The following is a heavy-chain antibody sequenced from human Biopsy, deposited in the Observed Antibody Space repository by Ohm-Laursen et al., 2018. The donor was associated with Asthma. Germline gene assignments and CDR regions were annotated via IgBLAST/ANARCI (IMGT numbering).Heavy chain of an antibody. J-gene: IGHJ4*02. CDR3: ARPSGTNPHYFDY. CDR1: GYSFTSDY. V-gene: IGHV1-46*01. Sequence: SSVKVSCKASGYSFTSDYIHWVRQAPGQGLEWMGIFNPSGGSTSYAQKFQGRVTMTRDTSTSTVYMELSSLRSEDTAVYYCARPSGTNPHYFDYWGQGTLVTVSS. D-gene: IGHD1/OR15-1a*01. CDR2: FNPSGGST.